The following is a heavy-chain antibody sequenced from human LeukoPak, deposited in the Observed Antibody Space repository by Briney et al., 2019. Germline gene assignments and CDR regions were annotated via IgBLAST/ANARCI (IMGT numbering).Heavy chain of an antibody. CDR2: IYTSGST. J-gene: IGHJ4*02. Sequence: SETLSLTCTVSGGSISSYYWSWIRQPAGKGLEWIGRIYTSGSTNCNPSLKSRVTMSVDTSKNQFSLKLSSVTAADTAVYYCARSPTVLLWFGELLPEYFDYWGQGTLVTVSS. CDR1: GGSISSYY. CDR3: ARSPTVLLWFGELLPEYFDY. V-gene: IGHV4-4*07. D-gene: IGHD3-10*01.